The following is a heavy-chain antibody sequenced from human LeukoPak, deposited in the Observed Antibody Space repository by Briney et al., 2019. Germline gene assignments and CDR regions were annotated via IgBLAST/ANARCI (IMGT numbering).Heavy chain of an antibody. J-gene: IGHJ4*02. V-gene: IGHV3-74*01. CDR2: ISSDGITT. CDR3: ARVRSSSWYDY. D-gene: IGHD6-13*01. Sequence: LPGGSLRLSCATSGFTFSTSWMHWVRQAPGEGLVSVSRISSDGITTTYADSVKGRFTISRDNAKNTLYLQMNSLRVEDTAVYYCARVRSSSWYDYWGQGALVTVSS. CDR1: GFTFSTSW.